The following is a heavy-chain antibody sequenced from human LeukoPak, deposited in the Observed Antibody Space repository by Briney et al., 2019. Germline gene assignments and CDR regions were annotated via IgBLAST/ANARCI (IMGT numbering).Heavy chain of an antibody. CDR1: GGSISSYY. Sequence: PSETLSLTCTVSGGSISSYYWSWIRQPPGKGLEWIGYIYYSGSTNYNPSLKSRVTISVDTSKNQFSLKLSSVTAADTAVYYCARGRSTMIVVPYSLYYFDYWGQGTLVTVSS. D-gene: IGHD3-22*01. CDR3: ARGRSTMIVVPYSLYYFDY. CDR2: IYYSGST. V-gene: IGHV4-59*12. J-gene: IGHJ4*02.